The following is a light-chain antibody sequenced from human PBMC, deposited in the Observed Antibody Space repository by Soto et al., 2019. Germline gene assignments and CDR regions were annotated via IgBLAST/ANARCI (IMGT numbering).Light chain of an antibody. CDR1: QSVNSHY. V-gene: IGKV3-20*01. CDR2: DTS. J-gene: IGKJ1*01. Sequence: EIVLMQSPGTLSLSPGEGATLSCRASQSVNSHYLAWYQQKPGQAPRVLIFDTSRRATGVPDRFSGSGSGTDFTLTISRLEPDDFAVYYCQQYNTWPPWTFGQGTKVEVK. CDR3: QQYNTWPPWT.